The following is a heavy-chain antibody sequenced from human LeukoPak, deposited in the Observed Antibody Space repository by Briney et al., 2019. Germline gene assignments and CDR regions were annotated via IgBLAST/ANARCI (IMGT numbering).Heavy chain of an antibody. D-gene: IGHD2-15*01. V-gene: IGHV1-69*05. Sequence: GASVKVFCKASGGTFSSYAISGVRQPPGQEREGRVGIIHTCGTANYAQKSERRVTITTDESQRTAYMELSSLRSEDTAVYYCGLSYCSGGSCYSFQSFRYYYYYMDVWGKGTTVTVSS. CDR2: IIHTCGTA. CDR1: GGTFSSYA. J-gene: IGHJ6*03. CDR3: GLSYCSGGSCYSFQSFRYYYYYMDV.